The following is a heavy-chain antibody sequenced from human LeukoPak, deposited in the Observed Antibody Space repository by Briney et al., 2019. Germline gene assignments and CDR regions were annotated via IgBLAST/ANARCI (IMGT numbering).Heavy chain of an antibody. D-gene: IGHD1-7*01. CDR1: GGSFSNYY. V-gene: IGHV4-34*01. CDR2: INDNGRV. CDR3: ARRWNYGRNYYIDV. Sequence: PSETLSLTCAVYGGSFSNYYWNWIGQPPGQGLEWLGEINDNGRVNYNPSLLSRVTVSVDTSKNQFSLRLTSVPATDTAVYYGARRWNYGRNYYIDVWGKGATVSVSS. J-gene: IGHJ6*03.